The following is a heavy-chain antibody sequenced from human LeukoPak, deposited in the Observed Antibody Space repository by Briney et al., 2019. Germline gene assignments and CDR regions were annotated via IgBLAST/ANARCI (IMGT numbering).Heavy chain of an antibody. CDR1: GFGFSTSW. V-gene: IGHV3-74*01. D-gene: IGHD6-19*01. Sequence: GGSLRLSCAASGFGFSTSWMHWVRQAPGKGLVWVARMNSDGSSINYGDSVKGRFTISRDNAKNTLYLQMNSLRAEDTAVYYCSRDGGWSFGYWGQGTLVTVSS. CDR3: SRDGGWSFGY. CDR2: MNSDGSSI. J-gene: IGHJ4*02.